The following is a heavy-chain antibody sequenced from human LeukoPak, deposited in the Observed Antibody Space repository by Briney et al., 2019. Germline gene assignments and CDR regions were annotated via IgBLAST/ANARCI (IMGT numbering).Heavy chain of an antibody. V-gene: IGHV3-23*01. J-gene: IGHJ3*02. CDR1: GFSFSSYA. CDR3: AKDFVGSIPDAFDI. D-gene: IGHD2-15*01. Sequence: GGSLRLSCAASGFSFSSYAMTCVRQAPGKGLEWVSGISGSGASTYYAGSVQGRFSISRDNSENTLYLQMNSLRAEDTALYYCAKDFVGSIPDAFDIWGQGTMVTVSS. CDR2: ISGSGAST.